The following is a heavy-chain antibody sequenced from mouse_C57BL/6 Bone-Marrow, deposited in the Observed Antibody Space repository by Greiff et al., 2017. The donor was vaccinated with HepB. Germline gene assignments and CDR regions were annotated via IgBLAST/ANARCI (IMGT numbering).Heavy chain of an antibody. Sequence: EVKLMESGGGLVQPGGSLKLSCAASGFTFSDYYMYWVRQTPEKRLEWVAYISNGGGSTYYPDTVKGRFTISRDNAQNTLYVQMSRLKSEDTAMYYCARREGGSAMDYWGQGTSVTVSS. CDR2: ISNGGGST. J-gene: IGHJ4*01. D-gene: IGHD3-1*01. V-gene: IGHV5-12*01. CDR3: ARREGGSAMDY. CDR1: GFTFSDYY.